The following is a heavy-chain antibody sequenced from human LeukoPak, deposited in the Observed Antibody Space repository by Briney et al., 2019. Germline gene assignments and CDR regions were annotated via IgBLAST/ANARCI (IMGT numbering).Heavy chain of an antibody. CDR3: ARGDYDFWSGYYGMDV. D-gene: IGHD3-3*01. V-gene: IGHV3-21*01. CDR2: ISSSSSYI. Sequence: GGSLRLSCAASGFTFSSYSMNWVRQAPGKGLEWVSSISSSSSYIYYADSVKGRFTISRDNAKNSLYLQMNSLRAEDTAVYYCARGDYDFWSGYYGMDVWGQGTTVTVSS. J-gene: IGHJ6*02. CDR1: GFTFSSYS.